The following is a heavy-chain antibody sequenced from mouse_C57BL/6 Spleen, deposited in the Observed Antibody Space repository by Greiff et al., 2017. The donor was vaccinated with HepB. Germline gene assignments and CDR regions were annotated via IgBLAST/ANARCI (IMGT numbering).Heavy chain of an antibody. J-gene: IGHJ1*03. CDR2: ISDGGSYT. Sequence: EVQGVESGGGLVKPGGSLKLSCAASGFTFSSYAMSWVRQTPEKRLEWVATISDGGSYTYYPDNVKGRFTISRDNAKNNLYLQMSHLKSEDTAMYYCARVGYYGSSTVYFDVWGTGTTVTVSS. D-gene: IGHD1-1*01. CDR1: GFTFSSYA. V-gene: IGHV5-4*01. CDR3: ARVGYYGSSTVYFDV.